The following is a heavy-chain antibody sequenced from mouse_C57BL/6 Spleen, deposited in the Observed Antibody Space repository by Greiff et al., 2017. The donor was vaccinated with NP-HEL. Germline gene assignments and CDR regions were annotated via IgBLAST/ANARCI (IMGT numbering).Heavy chain of an antibody. CDR1: GYTFTSYW. J-gene: IGHJ4*01. CDR2: IYPGSGST. V-gene: IGHV1-55*01. CDR3: ARGGYSNYDAMDY. Sequence: QVQLQQSGAELVKPGASVKMSCKASGYTFTSYWITWVKQRPGQGLEWIGDIYPGSGSTNYNEKFKSKATLTVDTSSSTAYMQLSSLTSEDSAVYYCARGGYSNYDAMDYWGQGTSVTVSS. D-gene: IGHD2-5*01.